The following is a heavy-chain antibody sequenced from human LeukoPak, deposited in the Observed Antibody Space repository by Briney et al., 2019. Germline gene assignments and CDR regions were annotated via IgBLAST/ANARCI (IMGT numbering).Heavy chain of an antibody. V-gene: IGHV1-24*01. Sequence: ASVKVSCKVSGYTLTELFMHWVRQAPGKGLEWMGGFDPEDGETIYAQKFQGRVTMTEDTSTDTAYMYLSRLRSEETAVYYCATDVDTGGGYFDYWGKGTLVTVSS. CDR3: ATDVDTGGGYFDY. CDR2: FDPEDGET. D-gene: IGHD5-18*01. CDR1: GYTLTELF. J-gene: IGHJ4*02.